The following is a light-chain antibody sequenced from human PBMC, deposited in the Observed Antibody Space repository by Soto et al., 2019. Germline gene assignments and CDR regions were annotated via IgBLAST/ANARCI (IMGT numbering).Light chain of an antibody. CDR1: KSVRFN. V-gene: IGKV3-20*01. CDR3: QQYGSSPLT. CDR2: EAS. J-gene: IGKJ1*01. Sequence: DIVLTQSPAKRSGSAGERATLSWRASKSVRFNVAWSQQQRGPAPRLRIYEASNRATGIPARCRGRGSGTDFRIAISRLEPGDLAGEYCQQYGSSPLTFGQGTKVDI.